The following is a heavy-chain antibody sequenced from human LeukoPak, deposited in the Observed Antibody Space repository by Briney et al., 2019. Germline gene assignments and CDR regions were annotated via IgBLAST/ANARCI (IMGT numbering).Heavy chain of an antibody. J-gene: IGHJ4*02. Sequence: GGSLRLSCAASGFSFSDYYMSWIRQAPGKGLEWVSYISSSGSTTYYADSVKGRFTISRDNAKNSLFLETNSLRAEDTAVYYCARHGWELSFFHFDYWGQGTLVTVSS. CDR1: GFSFSDYY. CDR2: ISSSGSTT. D-gene: IGHD1-26*01. CDR3: ARHGWELSFFHFDY. V-gene: IGHV3-11*04.